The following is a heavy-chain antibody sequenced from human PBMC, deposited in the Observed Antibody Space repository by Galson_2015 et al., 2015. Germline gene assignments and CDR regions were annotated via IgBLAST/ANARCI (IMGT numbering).Heavy chain of an antibody. CDR3: AREDGAGGAFDI. CDR2: IHYSGST. D-gene: IGHD3-16*01. Sequence: PLYLPCTVSGGPISTSGYYWSWFRQHPGKGLEWIGYIHYSGSTYYNPSLKSLITISVETSKNQISLKVTSVTAADTAVYYCAREDGAGGAFDIWGQGTMVTISS. CDR1: GGPISTSGYY. J-gene: IGHJ3*02. V-gene: IGHV4-31*01.